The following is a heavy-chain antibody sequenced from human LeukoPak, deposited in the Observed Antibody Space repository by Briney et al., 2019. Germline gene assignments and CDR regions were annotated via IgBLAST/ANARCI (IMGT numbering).Heavy chain of an antibody. CDR2: IYYSGST. V-gene: IGHV4-59*01. Sequence: SETLSLTCTVSGGSISSYYWSWIRQPPGKGLEWIGYIYYSGSTNYNPSLKSRVTISVDTSKNQFSLKLCSVTAADTAVYYCASLNMAYSLDYWGQGTLVTVSS. J-gene: IGHJ4*02. CDR3: ASLNMAYSLDY. CDR1: GGSISSYY. D-gene: IGHD2-15*01.